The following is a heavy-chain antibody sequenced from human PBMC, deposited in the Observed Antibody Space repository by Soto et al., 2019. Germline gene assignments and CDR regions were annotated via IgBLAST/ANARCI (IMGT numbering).Heavy chain of an antibody. D-gene: IGHD4-17*01. Sequence: QLQLQESGPGLVKPSETLSLTCTVSGGSISSRNYYWGWIRQPPGKGLEWIGSVDYSGSTYYNPSLKSRVTISVDTSKNQFSLKVNSVTAADTAVFYCVRYDYGDYDAFDIWGQGTMVTVSS. CDR2: VDYSGST. J-gene: IGHJ3*02. CDR3: VRYDYGDYDAFDI. V-gene: IGHV4-39*01. CDR1: GGSISSRNYY.